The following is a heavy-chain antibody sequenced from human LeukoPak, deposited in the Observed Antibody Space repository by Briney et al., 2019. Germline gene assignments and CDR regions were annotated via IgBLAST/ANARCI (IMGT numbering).Heavy chain of an antibody. D-gene: IGHD5-24*01. CDR2: ISWNSGSI. CDR1: GFTFDDYA. Sequence: SLRFYGAASGFTFDDYAMHWVRPAPGKGLEWVSGISWNSGSIGYEDSVKGRFTISRDNAKNSLYLQMNSLRAEDTALYYCAKDMGDGYITLFDYWGQGTLVTVSS. V-gene: IGHV3-9*01. J-gene: IGHJ4*02. CDR3: AKDMGDGYITLFDY.